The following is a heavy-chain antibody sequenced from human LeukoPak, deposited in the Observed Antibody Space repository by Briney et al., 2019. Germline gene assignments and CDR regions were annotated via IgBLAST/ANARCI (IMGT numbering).Heavy chain of an antibody. Sequence: SETLSLTCTVSGGSLSSSTYYWGWIRQPPGKGLEGIGSIYYSGSTYYNPSIKSRVTISVDTSKNQFSLKLSSVTAADTAVYYCARATWDGYNLYYFDYWGQGTLVTASS. CDR1: GGSLSSSTYY. CDR3: ARATWDGYNLYYFDY. V-gene: IGHV4-39*07. D-gene: IGHD5-24*01. J-gene: IGHJ4*02. CDR2: IYYSGST.